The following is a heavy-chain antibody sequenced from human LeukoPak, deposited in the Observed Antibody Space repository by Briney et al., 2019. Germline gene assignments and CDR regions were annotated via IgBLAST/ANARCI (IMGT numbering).Heavy chain of an antibody. CDR2: ISAYNGNT. Sequence: ASVKVSCKASGYTFTSYGISWVRRAPGQGLEWMGWISAYNGNTNYAQKLQGRVTMTTDTSTSTAYMELRSLRSDDTAVYYCASGRRYYDSSGYDAFDIWGQGTMVTVSS. V-gene: IGHV1-18*01. J-gene: IGHJ3*02. CDR3: ASGRRYYDSSGYDAFDI. CDR1: GYTFTSYG. D-gene: IGHD3-22*01.